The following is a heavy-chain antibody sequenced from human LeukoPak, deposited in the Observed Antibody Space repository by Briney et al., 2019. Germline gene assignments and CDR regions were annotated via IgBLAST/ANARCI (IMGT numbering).Heavy chain of an antibody. Sequence: SETLSLTCAVSGGSISSGDYYWSWIRQPPGKGLEWIGYIYYRGSTNYNPSLKSRVTISVDTSKNQFSLKLSSVTAADTAVYYCARLSGYSSGHYYSDYWGQGTLVTVSS. CDR2: IYYRGST. CDR3: ARLSGYSSGHYYSDY. V-gene: IGHV4-61*08. J-gene: IGHJ4*02. CDR1: GGSISSGDYY. D-gene: IGHD3-22*01.